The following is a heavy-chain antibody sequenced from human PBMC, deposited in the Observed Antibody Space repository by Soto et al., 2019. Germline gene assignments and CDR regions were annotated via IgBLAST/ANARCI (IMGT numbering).Heavy chain of an antibody. D-gene: IGHD3-22*01. J-gene: IGHJ6*02. CDR3: AKDHYDSSGKDWALPLRYGMDV. CDR1: GFSFSTYA. CDR2: ISGRGVST. Sequence: EVQLLESGGGLVQPGGSLRLSCAASGFSFSTYATSWVRQAPGKGLEWVSGISGRGVSTYYADSVKGRFTISRDNSKNTLYLQMNSLRAEDTAVYYCAKDHYDSSGKDWALPLRYGMDVWGQGTTVTVSS. V-gene: IGHV3-23*01.